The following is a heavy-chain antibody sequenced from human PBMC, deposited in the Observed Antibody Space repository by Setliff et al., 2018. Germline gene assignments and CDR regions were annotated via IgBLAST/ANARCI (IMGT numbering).Heavy chain of an antibody. Sequence: ASVKVSCKASGYTFTSYAMHWVRQAPGQRLGWMGWINAGNGNTKYSQKFQGRVTITRDTSASTAYMELSSLRSEDTAVYYCARETATRHYYDSSGGFDYWGQGTLVTVSS. CDR2: INAGNGNT. CDR3: ARETATRHYYDSSGGFDY. J-gene: IGHJ4*02. D-gene: IGHD3-22*01. CDR1: GYTFTSYA. V-gene: IGHV1-3*01.